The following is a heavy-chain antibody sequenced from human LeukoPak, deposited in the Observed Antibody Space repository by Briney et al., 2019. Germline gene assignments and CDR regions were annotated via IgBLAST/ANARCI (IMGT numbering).Heavy chain of an antibody. CDR3: ARGSGYGDSPGLD. D-gene: IGHD4-17*01. CDR2: INPNSGGA. Sequence: PGASVKVSCKASGYTFTDYYMHWVRQAPGQGLEWMGRINPNSGGANYAQQFQGRVTMTRDTSITTAYMEVVRLTSDDTAVYYCARGSGYGDSPGLDWGQETLVTVSS. V-gene: IGHV1-2*06. CDR1: GYTFTDYY. J-gene: IGHJ4*02.